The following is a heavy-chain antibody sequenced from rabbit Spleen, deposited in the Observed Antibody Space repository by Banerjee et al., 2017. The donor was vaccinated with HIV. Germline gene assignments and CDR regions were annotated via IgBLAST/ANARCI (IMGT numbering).Heavy chain of an antibody. Sequence: QEQLEESGGDLVKPGASLTLTCTASGFSFSGSFYMCWVRQAPGKGLEWIGCIYTGNGKTYYASWAKGRFTISKTSSTTVTLQMTSLTVADTATYFCARDTGSSFSTYGMDLWGPGTLVTVS. J-gene: IGHJ6*01. CDR2: IYTGNGKT. V-gene: IGHV1S45*01. CDR3: ARDTGSSFSTYGMDL. D-gene: IGHD8-1*01. CDR1: GFSFSGSFY.